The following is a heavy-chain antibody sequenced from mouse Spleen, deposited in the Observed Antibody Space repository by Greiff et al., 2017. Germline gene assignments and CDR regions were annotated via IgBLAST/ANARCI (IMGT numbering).Heavy chain of an antibody. J-gene: IGHJ1*01. Sequence: QVQLQQPGAELVKPGASVKLSCKASGYTFTSYWMHWVKQRPGQGLEWIGMIHPNSGSTKYNEKFKRKATLTVDKSSSTAYMQLSSRTSEDSAVYYCARVNYRSDWYFDVWGAGTTVAVSS. CDR2: IHPNSGST. CDR3: ARVNYRSDWYFDV. V-gene: IGHV1-64*01. D-gene: IGHD2-14*01. CDR1: GYTFTSYW.